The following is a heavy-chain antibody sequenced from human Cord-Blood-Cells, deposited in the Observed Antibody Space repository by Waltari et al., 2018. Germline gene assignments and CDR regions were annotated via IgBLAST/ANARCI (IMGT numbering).Heavy chain of an antibody. CDR1: GFTFSSYG. J-gene: IGHJ6*03. V-gene: IGHV3-33*01. CDR3: ARDLNYYYYMDV. CDR2: IWYDGSNK. Sequence: QVQLVESGGGVVQPGRSLRLSCAASGFTFSSYGMHWVRQAPGKGREWVAVIWYDGSNKYYADSVKGRFTISRDNSKNTLYLQMNSLRAEDTAVYYCARDLNYYYYMDVWGKGTTVTVSS.